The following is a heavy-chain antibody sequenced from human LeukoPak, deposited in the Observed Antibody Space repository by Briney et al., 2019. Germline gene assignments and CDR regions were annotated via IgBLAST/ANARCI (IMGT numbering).Heavy chain of an antibody. V-gene: IGHV4-59*01. CDR1: GGSISTYY. CDR3: ARGSGWYNC. CDR2: IYDSGNT. Sequence: SETLSLTCTVSGGSISTYYWSWIRQPPGKGLEWTGYIYDSGNTNYNPSLNPSLKSRVTISVDTSKNQFSLKLTSVTAADPAVYYCARGSGWYNCWGQGTLVTVSS. J-gene: IGHJ4*02. D-gene: IGHD6-19*01.